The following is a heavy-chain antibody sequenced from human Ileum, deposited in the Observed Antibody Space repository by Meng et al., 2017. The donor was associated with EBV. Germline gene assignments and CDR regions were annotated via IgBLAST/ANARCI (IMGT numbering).Heavy chain of an antibody. D-gene: IGHD4-17*01. CDR2: INHSGST. CDR3: ARGRGYGDYGSLY. CDR1: GGSFSGYY. J-gene: IGHJ4*02. V-gene: IGHV4-34*01. Sequence: QVQRQQWGAGLFKPSETLSLTCAVYGGSFSGYYWSWIRQPPGKGLEWIGEINHSGSTNYNPSLKSRVTISVDTSKNQFSLKLSSVTAADTAVYYCARGRGYGDYGSLYWGQGTLVTVSS.